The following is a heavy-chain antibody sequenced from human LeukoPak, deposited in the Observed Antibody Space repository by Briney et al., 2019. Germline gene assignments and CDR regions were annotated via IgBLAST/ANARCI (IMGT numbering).Heavy chain of an antibody. J-gene: IGHJ5*02. D-gene: IGHD2-15*01. Sequence: ASVKVSCKASGYTFTGYYMHWVRQAPGQGPEWMGWINPNSGGTDYAQKFQGRVTMTRDTSINTAYMEVISLRPDDTAVYYCARGRYCSGGNCYHNWFDPWGQGTLVIVSS. CDR3: ARGRYCSGGNCYHNWFDP. V-gene: IGHV1-2*02. CDR1: GYTFTGYY. CDR2: INPNSGGT.